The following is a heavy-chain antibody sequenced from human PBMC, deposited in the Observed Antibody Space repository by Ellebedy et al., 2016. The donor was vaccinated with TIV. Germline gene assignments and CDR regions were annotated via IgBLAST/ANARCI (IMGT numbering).Heavy chain of an antibody. CDR3: ARYDSSGYLLDP. D-gene: IGHD3-22*01. J-gene: IGHJ5*02. CDR1: RFTFSNYG. CDR2: ISYDGNKK. Sequence: GGSLRLSXAASRFTFSNYGMHWVRQAPGEGLEWVAIISYDGNKKYYADSVKGRFTISRDNAKNSLYLQMNSLRAEDTAVYYCARYDSSGYLLDPWGQGTLVTVSS. V-gene: IGHV3-30*03.